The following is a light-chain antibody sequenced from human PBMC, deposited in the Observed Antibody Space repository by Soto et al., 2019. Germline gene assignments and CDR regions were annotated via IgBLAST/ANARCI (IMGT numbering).Light chain of an antibody. V-gene: IGKV3-15*01. Sequence: EIVMTQSPATLSVSPGERATVSCRASQSISSNLAWYQQKPGQAPRLLMFRTSSRATGFPARFSGGGSGTEFTLTISSLQSEDFALYYCQQYEKWPPVTFGGGTKVDIK. CDR2: RTS. CDR1: QSISSN. CDR3: QQYEKWPPVT. J-gene: IGKJ4*01.